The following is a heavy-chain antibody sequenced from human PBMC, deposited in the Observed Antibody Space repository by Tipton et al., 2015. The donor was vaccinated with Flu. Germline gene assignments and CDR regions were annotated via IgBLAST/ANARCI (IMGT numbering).Heavy chain of an antibody. CDR2: VHISGNT. Sequence: TLSLTCTVSGGSISSYYWSWIRQSPGKGLEWIGRVHISGNTNYKPSLKSRVTMSVDFSKNQLSLNLTSVTAADTAVYYCAREDYGGMDVWGHGTTVTVSS. CDR3: AREDYGGMDV. J-gene: IGHJ6*02. V-gene: IGHV4-4*07. CDR1: GGSISSYY.